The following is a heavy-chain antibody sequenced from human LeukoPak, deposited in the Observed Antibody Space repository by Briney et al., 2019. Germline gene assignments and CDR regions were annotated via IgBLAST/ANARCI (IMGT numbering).Heavy chain of an antibody. CDR3: ARDIEATVTSRLTDY. V-gene: IGHV3-21*01. Sequence: GGSLRLSCAVSGFTFSSYSMNWVRQAPGKGLEWVSSISSSSSYIYYADSVKGRFTISRDNAKNSLYLQMNSLRAEDTAVYYCARDIEATVTSRLTDYWGQGTLVTVSS. CDR2: ISSSSSYI. J-gene: IGHJ4*02. D-gene: IGHD4-11*01. CDR1: GFTFSSYS.